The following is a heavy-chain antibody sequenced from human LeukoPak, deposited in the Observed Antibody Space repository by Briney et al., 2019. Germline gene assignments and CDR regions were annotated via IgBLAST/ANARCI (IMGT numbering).Heavy chain of an antibody. D-gene: IGHD1-26*01. CDR1: GGSINNYY. J-gene: IGHJ4*02. V-gene: IGHV4-59*08. CDR3: ARHGGSYSFDY. CDR2: VYDSGST. Sequence: SETLCLTCTVSGGSINNYYWSWIRQPPGKGLEWIGYVYDSGSTNYNPSLKSRVTISIDTSTNQFSLKMTSVTASDTALYYCARHGGSYSFDYWGQGTLVTVSS.